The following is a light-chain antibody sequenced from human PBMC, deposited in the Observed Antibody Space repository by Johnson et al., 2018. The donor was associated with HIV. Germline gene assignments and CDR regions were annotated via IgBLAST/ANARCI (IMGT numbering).Light chain of an antibody. J-gene: IGLJ1*01. CDR2: DNN. CDR3: GTWDSSLSVYV. CDR1: SSNIGNNY. V-gene: IGLV1-51*01. Sequence: QSVLTQPPSVSAAPGQKVTISCSGSSSNIGNNYVSWYQQLPGTAPKLLIYDNNKRPSGIPDRFSGSKSGTSATLGITGLQTGAEADYYCGTWDSSLSVYVFVTWTKVTVL.